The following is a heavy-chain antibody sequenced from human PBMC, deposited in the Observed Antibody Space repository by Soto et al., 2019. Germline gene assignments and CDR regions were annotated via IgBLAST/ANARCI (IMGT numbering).Heavy chain of an antibody. CDR1: GFTFDDYA. Sequence: GGSLRLSCAASGFTFDDYAMHWVRQAPGKGLEWVSGISWNSGSIGYADSVKGRFTISRDNAKNSLYLQMNSLRAEDTALYYCAKSVVRGVIIGFDPWGQGTLVTVSS. CDR3: AKSVVRGVIIGFDP. J-gene: IGHJ5*02. D-gene: IGHD3-10*01. V-gene: IGHV3-9*01. CDR2: ISWNSGSI.